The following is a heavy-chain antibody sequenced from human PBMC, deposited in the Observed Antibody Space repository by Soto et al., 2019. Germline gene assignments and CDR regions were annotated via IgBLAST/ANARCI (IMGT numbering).Heavy chain of an antibody. CDR3: AKGIQLTGDYYYYYMDV. CDR1: GFTFSSYG. D-gene: IGHD5-18*01. Sequence: GGSLRLSCAASGFTFSSYGMHWVRQAPGKGLEWVAVISYDGSNKYYADSVKGRFTIPRDNSKNTLYLQMNSLRAEDTAVYYCAKGIQLTGDYYYYYMDVWGKGTTVTVSS. J-gene: IGHJ6*03. V-gene: IGHV3-30*18. CDR2: ISYDGSNK.